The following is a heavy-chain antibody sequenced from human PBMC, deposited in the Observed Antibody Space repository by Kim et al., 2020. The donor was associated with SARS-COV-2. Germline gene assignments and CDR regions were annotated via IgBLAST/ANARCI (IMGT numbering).Heavy chain of an antibody. V-gene: IGHV4-4*02. CDR3: ASAAPYYDSSGYYLY. Sequence: PSRKSRVTISVDKSKNQFSLKLSSVTAADTAVYYCASAAPYYDSSGYYLYWGQGTLVTVSS. D-gene: IGHD3-22*01. J-gene: IGHJ4*02.